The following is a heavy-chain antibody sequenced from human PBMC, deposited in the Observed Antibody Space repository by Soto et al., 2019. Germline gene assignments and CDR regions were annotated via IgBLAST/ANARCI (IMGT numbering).Heavy chain of an antibody. D-gene: IGHD2-15*01. J-gene: IGHJ6*03. CDR2: IYYSGST. Sequence: SETLSLTCTVSGGSISSYYWSWIRQPPGKGLEWIGYIYYSGSTNYNPSLNSRVTISVDTSKNQFSLKLSSVTAADTAVYYCARAEVVVVAATLGDYYYYYMDVWGKGTTVTSP. CDR3: ARAEVVVVAATLGDYYYYYMDV. V-gene: IGHV4-59*01. CDR1: GGSISSYY.